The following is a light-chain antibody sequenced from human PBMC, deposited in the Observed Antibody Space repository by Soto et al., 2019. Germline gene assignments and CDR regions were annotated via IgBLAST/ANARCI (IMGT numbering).Light chain of an antibody. V-gene: IGLV2-8*01. CDR1: SSDVGGYNY. CDR3: SSYAGSNNLVV. Sequence: QSALTQPPSASGSPGQSVTISCTGTSSDVGGYNYVSWYQQHPGKAPKLMIYEVSKRPSGVPGRFSGSKSGNTASLTVSGLQAEDEADYYCSSYAGSNNLVVFGGGTQLTVL. CDR2: EVS. J-gene: IGLJ2*01.